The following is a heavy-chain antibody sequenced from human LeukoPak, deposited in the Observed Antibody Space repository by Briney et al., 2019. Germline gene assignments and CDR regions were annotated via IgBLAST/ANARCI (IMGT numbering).Heavy chain of an antibody. D-gene: IGHD4-17*01. V-gene: IGHV3-73*01. J-gene: IGHJ6*02. CDR3: SSPIHYGDYDYYYGLDV. CDR1: GFTFSGST. CDR2: IRSKANNYAT. Sequence: GSLRLSCAASGFTFSGSTLHWVRQASGKGLEWVGRIRSKANNYATVYAASVKGRFTISRDDSKNTAYLQMNSLKPEDTAVYYCSSPIHYGDYDYYYGLDVWGQGTTVTVSS.